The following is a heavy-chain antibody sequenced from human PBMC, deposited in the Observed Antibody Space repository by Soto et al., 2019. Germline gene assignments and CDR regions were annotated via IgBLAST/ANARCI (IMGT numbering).Heavy chain of an antibody. CDR2: INAGNGNT. J-gene: IGHJ4*02. Sequence: ASVKVSCKASGYTFTSYAMHWVRQAPGQRLEWMGWINAGNGNTKYSQKFQGRDTITRDTSASTAYMELSSLRSEDTAVYYCASRSGWSLSAFDYWAQGTLVTVSS. CDR3: ASRSGWSLSAFDY. CDR1: GYTFTSYA. D-gene: IGHD6-19*01. V-gene: IGHV1-3*01.